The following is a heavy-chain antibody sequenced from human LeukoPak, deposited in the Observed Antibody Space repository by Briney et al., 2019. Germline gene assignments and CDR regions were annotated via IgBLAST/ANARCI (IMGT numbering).Heavy chain of an antibody. Sequence: PSETLSLTCTVSGGSISSSSYYWGWIRQPPGKGLEWIGSIYYSGSAYYNPSLKSRVTISVDTSKNQFSLKLSSVTAADTAVYYCARLATYGSGSPHMDVWGKGTTVTISS. CDR2: IYYSGSA. CDR1: GGSISSSSYY. V-gene: IGHV4-39*01. J-gene: IGHJ6*03. D-gene: IGHD3-10*01. CDR3: ARLATYGSGSPHMDV.